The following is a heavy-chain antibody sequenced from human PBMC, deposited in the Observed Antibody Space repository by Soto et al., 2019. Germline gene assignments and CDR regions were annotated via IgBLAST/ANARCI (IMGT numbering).Heavy chain of an antibody. CDR2: IYYSGST. CDR1: GYSISSSNW. Sequence: KTSETLSLTCAVSGYSISSSNWWGWIRQPPGKGLEWIGYIYYSGSTYYNPSLKSRVTMSVDTSKNQFSLKLSSVTAVDTAVYYCARFLKGGSRYYFDYWGQGTLVTVS. D-gene: IGHD3-3*01. V-gene: IGHV4-28*01. J-gene: IGHJ4*02. CDR3: ARFLKGGSRYYFDY.